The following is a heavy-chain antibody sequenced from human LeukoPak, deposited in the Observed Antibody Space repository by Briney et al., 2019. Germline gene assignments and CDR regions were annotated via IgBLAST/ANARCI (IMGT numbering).Heavy chain of an antibody. CDR3: AKGTLYSSSSHWFDP. V-gene: IGHV3-30*02. Sequence: GGSLRLSCAASGFTFSNYGMHWVRQAPGKGLEWVAYIWYDGSDKYYADSVKGRFTISRDNSKNTLFLQMNSLSSEDTAVYYCAKGTLYSSSSHWFDPWGQGTLVTVSS. D-gene: IGHD6-6*01. J-gene: IGHJ5*02. CDR2: IWYDGSDK. CDR1: GFTFSNYG.